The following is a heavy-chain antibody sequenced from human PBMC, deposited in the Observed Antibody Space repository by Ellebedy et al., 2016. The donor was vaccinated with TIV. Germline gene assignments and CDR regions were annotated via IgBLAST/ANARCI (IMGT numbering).Heavy chain of an antibody. D-gene: IGHD3-10*01. V-gene: IGHV1-46*01. CDR3: ARERGGSIFDY. CDR1: GYTFTSYY. J-gene: IGHJ4*02. CDR2: INPSGGST. Sequence: AASVKVSCKASGYTFTSYYMHWVRQAPGQGLEWMGIINPSGGSTSYAQKFQGRVTMTRDTSISTAYMELSRLRSDDTAVYYCARERGGSIFDYWGQGTLVTVSS.